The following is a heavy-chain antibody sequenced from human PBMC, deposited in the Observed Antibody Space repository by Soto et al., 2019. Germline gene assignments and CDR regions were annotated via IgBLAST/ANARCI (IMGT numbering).Heavy chain of an antibody. CDR2: INHSGTT. J-gene: IGHJ6*02. V-gene: IGHV4-34*01. CDR3: AIWVYCSGGSCYTPASAYSYYYRMDV. Sequence: PSETLSLTGAVYGGSFSGYYCSWIRQPPGKGLEWIGEINHSGTTNYNPSLKSRVTISVDTSKNQFSLKLSSVTAAEKAVYYCAIWVYCSGGSCYTPASAYSYYYRMDVWGQGTTVNVSS. CDR1: GGSFSGYY. D-gene: IGHD2-15*01.